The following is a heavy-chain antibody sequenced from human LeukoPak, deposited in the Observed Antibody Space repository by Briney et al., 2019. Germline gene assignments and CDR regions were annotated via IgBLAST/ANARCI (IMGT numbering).Heavy chain of an antibody. D-gene: IGHD6-13*01. V-gene: IGHV4-4*09. CDR2: IYTSGST. Sequence: KPSETLSLTCTVSGGSISSYYWSWIRQPPGKGLEWIGYIYTSGSTNYNPSLKSRVTISVDTSKNQFSLKLSSVTAADTAVYYCARRQADGYYYYYYMDVWGKGITVTVSS. J-gene: IGHJ6*03. CDR1: GGSISSYY. CDR3: ARRQADGYYYYYYMDV.